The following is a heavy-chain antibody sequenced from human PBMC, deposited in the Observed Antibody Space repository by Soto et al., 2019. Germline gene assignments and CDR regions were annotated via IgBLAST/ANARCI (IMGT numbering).Heavy chain of an antibody. D-gene: IGHD3-16*01. CDR1: GYTFNGYF. V-gene: IGHV1-2*04. CDR2: SNPKSAGT. Sequence: QVQLVQSGAEVKKPGASVKVSCRASGYTFNGYFIHWVRQAPGQGLEWMGWSNPKSAGTNYVQRFPGWVTINGDTSIGTANMELSRLRPDDTAGYYCATGRKDDYVGVYGLDGWGQGTTVTVSS. CDR3: ATGRKDDYVGVYGLDG. J-gene: IGHJ6*02.